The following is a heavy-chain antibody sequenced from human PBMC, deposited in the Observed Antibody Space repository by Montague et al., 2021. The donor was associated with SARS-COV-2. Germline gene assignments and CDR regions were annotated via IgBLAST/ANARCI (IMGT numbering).Heavy chain of an antibody. D-gene: IGHD3/OR15-3a*01. CDR3: ARRPAPLLHLDWLQTYFSYYCKDV. CDR2: IKRGDT. J-gene: IGHJ6*02. V-gene: IGHV4-34*12. CDR1: GESYNPWGQSFNNYH. Sequence: SETLSLTCAVYGESYNPWGQSFNNYHWGWIRQSQGKGLEWIGDIKRGDTKYNPSLGSRVTISADTAKKQFSLMLTSVTDAETAVYYCARRPAPLLHLDWLQTYFSYYCKDVWGQGTAVIVS.